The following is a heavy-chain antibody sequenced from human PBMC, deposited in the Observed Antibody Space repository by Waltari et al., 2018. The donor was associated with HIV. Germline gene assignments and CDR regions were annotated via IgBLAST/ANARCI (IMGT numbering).Heavy chain of an antibody. J-gene: IGHJ3*02. Sequence: QVQLQESGPGLVKPSQTLSLTCTVSGGSISSGGYYWSWIRQHPGKGLEWIGYIYYSGSTYYNPSLKSRVTISVDTSKNQFSLKLSSVTAADTAVYYCARDVLPGIAAAGMGVAFDIWGQGTMVTVSS. V-gene: IGHV4-31*03. D-gene: IGHD6-13*01. CDR3: ARDVLPGIAAAGMGVAFDI. CDR1: GGSISSGGYY. CDR2: IYYSGST.